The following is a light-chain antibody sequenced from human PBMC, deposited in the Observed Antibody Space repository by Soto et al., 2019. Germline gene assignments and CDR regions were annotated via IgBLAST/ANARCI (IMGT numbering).Light chain of an antibody. CDR3: QQRSNGRT. CDR2: DAS. CDR1: RGISSN. J-gene: IGKJ4*01. Sequence: IGMKQSPATLSVSPGERATLSCRASRGISSNLAWYQQKPGQAPRLLIYDASNRATGIPARFSGSGSGTDFTLTISSLEPEDFAVYYCQQRSNGRTFGGGTKVDIK. V-gene: IGKV3D-11*01.